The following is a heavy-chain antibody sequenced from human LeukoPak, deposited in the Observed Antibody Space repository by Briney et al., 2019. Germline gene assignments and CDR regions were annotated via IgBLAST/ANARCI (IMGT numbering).Heavy chain of an antibody. V-gene: IGHV3-30-3*01. J-gene: IGHJ4*02. CDR1: GFTFSSCA. Sequence: GRSPRLSCAASGFTFSSCAMHWVRQAPGRGLEWVAVISYDGSTKYYADSAKGRFTNSRDNSKNTVYLQMNSLRAEDTAVYYCAKVLSGSQDYWGQGTLVTVFS. CDR2: ISYDGSTK. CDR3: AKVLSGSQDY. D-gene: IGHD1-26*01.